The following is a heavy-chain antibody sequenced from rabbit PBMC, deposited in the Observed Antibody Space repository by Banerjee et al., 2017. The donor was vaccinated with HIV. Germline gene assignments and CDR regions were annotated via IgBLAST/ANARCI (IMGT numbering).Heavy chain of an antibody. Sequence: EESGGDLVTTGASLTLSCKASGFTVSSYWMHWVRQAPGKGLEWIGCIYTGDGSTYYASWVNGRFTITGNTNQNTVTLQMTSLTAADTATYFCARDTGSAGGGAANLWGPGTLVTVS. V-gene: IGHV1S47*01. CDR3: ARDTGSAGGGAANL. CDR2: IYTGDGST. J-gene: IGHJ4*01. D-gene: IGHD1-1*01. CDR1: GFTVSSYW.